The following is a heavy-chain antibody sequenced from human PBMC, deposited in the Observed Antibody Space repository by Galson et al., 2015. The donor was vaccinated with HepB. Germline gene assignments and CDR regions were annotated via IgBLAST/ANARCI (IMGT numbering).Heavy chain of an antibody. J-gene: IGHJ5*01. CDR3: AKGYGLFDS. CDR2: ISSNGDST. D-gene: IGHD5-18*01. CDR1: GFAFDTHA. V-gene: IGHV3-23*01. Sequence: SLRLSCAASGFAFDTHAMSWVRQAPGRGLEWISGISSNGDSTFYADSVKGRFTVSRDNSNNMLYLQMNSLRAEDAGLYFCAKGYGLFDSWGLGILVTVSS.